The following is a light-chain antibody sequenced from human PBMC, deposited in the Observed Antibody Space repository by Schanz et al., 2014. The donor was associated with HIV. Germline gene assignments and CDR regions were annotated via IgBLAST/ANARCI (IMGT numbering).Light chain of an antibody. CDR3: SSYVDTYSVI. CDR2: EVT. CDR1: NSDVGGYNY. Sequence: QSALTQPPSASGSPGQSVTISCTGTNSDVGGYNYVSWYRQHPGKAPKLMIYEVTKRPSGVPDRFSGSKSGNTASLTVSGLQADDEADYYCSSYVDTYSVIFGGGTKLTVL. J-gene: IGLJ2*01. V-gene: IGLV2-8*01.